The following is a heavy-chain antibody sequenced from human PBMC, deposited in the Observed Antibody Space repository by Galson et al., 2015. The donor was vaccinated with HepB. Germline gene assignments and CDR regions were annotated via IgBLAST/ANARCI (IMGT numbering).Heavy chain of an antibody. J-gene: IGHJ4*02. CDR1: GFTFSSYG. CDR3: AKIPSGEWELEGPDY. D-gene: IGHD1-26*01. CDR2: ISYDGSNK. V-gene: IGHV3-30*18. Sequence: SLRLSCAASGFTFSSYGMHWVRQAPGKELEWVAVISYDGSNKYYADSVKGRFTISRDNSKNTLYLQMNSLRAEDTAVYYCAKIPSGEWELEGPDYWGQGTLVTVSS.